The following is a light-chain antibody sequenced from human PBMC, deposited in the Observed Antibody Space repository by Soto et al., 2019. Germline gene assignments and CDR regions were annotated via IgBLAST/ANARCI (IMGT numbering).Light chain of an antibody. V-gene: IGKV4-1*01. Sequence: DIVLTQSPDSVAVSLGERATISCKSSQSVLFSINQKNYLAWYHQKPGQPPKLLIYWASIRESGVPTRFSGSGSGTNFTLTISSLQAEDAAVYYCQQYYTTPPTFGLGTKVDIK. CDR1: QSVLFSINQKNY. CDR2: WAS. J-gene: IGKJ1*01. CDR3: QQYYTTPPT.